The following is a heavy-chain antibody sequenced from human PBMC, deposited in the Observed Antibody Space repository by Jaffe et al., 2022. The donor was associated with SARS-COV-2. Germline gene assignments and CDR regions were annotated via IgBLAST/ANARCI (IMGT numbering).Heavy chain of an antibody. CDR2: VYYSGST. D-gene: IGHD2-8*02. CDR1: GGSISSSNHY. Sequence: QLQLQESGPGLVKPSETLSLTCTVSGGSISSSNHYWGWIRQPPGEGLEYIGIVYYSGSTYYNPSLKSRVTLSVDTSKNQFSLKLRSVTAADTAAYYCARLFSGGGVDYWGQGTLVTVSS. CDR3: ARLFSGGGVDY. V-gene: IGHV4-39*01. J-gene: IGHJ4*02.